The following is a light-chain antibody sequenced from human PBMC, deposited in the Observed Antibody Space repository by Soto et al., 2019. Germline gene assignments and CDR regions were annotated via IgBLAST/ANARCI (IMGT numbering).Light chain of an antibody. J-gene: IGKJ4*01. CDR2: AAS. CDR3: KHVNSYPLT. Sequence: DIQLTQSPSFLSASVGDRVTITCRASQGISSHLLWYQQKPGKAPKLLIYAASTLQSGVPSRFSGGGSGTEFTLTISSLQPEDFATYYCKHVNSYPLTFGGGTKVEIK. CDR1: QGISSH. V-gene: IGKV1-9*01.